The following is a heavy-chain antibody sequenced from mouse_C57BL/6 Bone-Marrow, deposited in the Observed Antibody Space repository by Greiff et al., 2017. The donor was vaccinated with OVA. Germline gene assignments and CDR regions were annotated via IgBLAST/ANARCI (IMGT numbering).Heavy chain of an antibody. V-gene: IGHV5-4*01. J-gene: IGHJ4*01. D-gene: IGHD2-3*01. CDR2: ISDGGSYT. Sequence: EVQGVESGGGLVKPGGSLKLSCAASGFTFSSYAMSWVRQTPEKRLEWVATISDGGSYTYYPDNVKGRFTISRDNAKNNLYLQMSHLKSEDTAMYYCASNDGYYGYAMDYWGQGTSVTVSS. CDR1: GFTFSSYA. CDR3: ASNDGYYGYAMDY.